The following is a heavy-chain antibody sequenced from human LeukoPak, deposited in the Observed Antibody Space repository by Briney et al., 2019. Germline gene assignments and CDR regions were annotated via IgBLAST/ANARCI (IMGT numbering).Heavy chain of an antibody. J-gene: IGHJ3*02. D-gene: IGHD3-3*01. CDR1: GGSFSGYY. CDR3: ARGDPDISFGVAGEAFDI. Sequence: SETLSLTCAVYGGSFSGYYWSWIRQPPGKGLEWIGEINHSGSTNYNPSLKSRVTISVDTSKNRFSLKLSSVTAADTAVYYCARGDPDISFGVAGEAFDIWGQGTMVTVSS. V-gene: IGHV4-34*01. CDR2: INHSGST.